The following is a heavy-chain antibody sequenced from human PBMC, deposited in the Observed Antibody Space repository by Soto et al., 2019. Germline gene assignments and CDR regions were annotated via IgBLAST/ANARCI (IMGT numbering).Heavy chain of an antibody. J-gene: IGHJ6*03. CDR2: IYPGDSDT. V-gene: IGHV5-51*01. D-gene: IGHD2-2*01. CDR3: ARVAKTRSTSCYGGHTNSCYYYYYTDV. CDR1: EYSLTSYW. Sequence: GESLKISCKGSEYSLTSYWIGWVRQMPGKGLEWMGIIYPGDSDTRYSPSFQGQVSSSAYKSISTAYLQWSSLKASDTAMYYCARVAKTRSTSCYGGHTNSCYYYYYTDVWGKGNTVTVSS.